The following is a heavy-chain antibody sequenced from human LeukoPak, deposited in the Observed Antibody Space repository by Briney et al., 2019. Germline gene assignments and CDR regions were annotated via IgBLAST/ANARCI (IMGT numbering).Heavy chain of an antibody. J-gene: IGHJ4*02. D-gene: IGHD1-26*01. Sequence: GGSLRLSCAASGFTFSSYAMSWVRQAPGKGLEWVSVLCASGTTKYADSVKGRFTISRDTSDNTLNLQMNGLGAEDSAVYYCAAKGNGYTGIYVFAHWGQGTLVTVSA. V-gene: IGHV3-23*01. CDR2: LCASGTT. CDR1: GFTFSSYA. CDR3: AAKGNGYTGIYVFAH.